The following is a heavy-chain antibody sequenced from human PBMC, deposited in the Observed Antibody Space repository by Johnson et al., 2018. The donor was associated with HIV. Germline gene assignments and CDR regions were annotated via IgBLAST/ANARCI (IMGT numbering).Heavy chain of an antibody. CDR1: GFTFSSYA. V-gene: IGHV3-30*04. D-gene: IGHD6-13*01. J-gene: IGHJ3*02. Sequence: QVQLVESGGGVVQPGRSLRLSCAASGFTFSSYAMHWVRQAPGKGLEWVAVISYDGSNKYYADSVKGRFTISRDNSKNTLYLQMNSLRADDTAVYYCAETPGIAAAGTGYAFDIWGQGTMVTVSS. CDR2: ISYDGSNK. CDR3: AETPGIAAAGTGYAFDI.